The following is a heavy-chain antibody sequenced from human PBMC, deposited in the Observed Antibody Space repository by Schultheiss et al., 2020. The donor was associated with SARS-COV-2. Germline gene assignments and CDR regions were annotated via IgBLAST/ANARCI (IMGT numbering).Heavy chain of an antibody. CDR2: IYYSGST. CDR1: GGSFSGYY. CDR3: ARERGRIAALSAGGSNWFDP. J-gene: IGHJ5*02. V-gene: IGHV4-34*01. Sequence: SQTLSLTCAVYGGSFSGYYWSWIRQPPGKGLEWIGYIYYSGSTYYNPSLKSRVTISVDTSKNQFSLKLSSVTAADTAVYYCARERGRIAALSAGGSNWFDPWGQGTLVTVSS. D-gene: IGHD6-6*01.